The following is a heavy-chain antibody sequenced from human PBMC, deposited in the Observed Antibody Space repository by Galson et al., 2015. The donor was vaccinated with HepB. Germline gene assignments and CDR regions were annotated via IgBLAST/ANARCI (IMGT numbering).Heavy chain of an antibody. D-gene: IGHD2-2*01. Sequence: SLRLSCAASGFTFSSYVMSWVRQAPGKGLEWVSAISGSGGSTYYADSVYGRFTISRDDSKNTLYLQMNSLRAEDTAVYYCAKDRCSSTNCFNVNWFDPWGQGTLVTVSS. V-gene: IGHV3-23*01. CDR2: ISGSGGST. CDR1: GFTFSSYV. CDR3: AKDRCSSTNCFNVNWFDP. J-gene: IGHJ5*02.